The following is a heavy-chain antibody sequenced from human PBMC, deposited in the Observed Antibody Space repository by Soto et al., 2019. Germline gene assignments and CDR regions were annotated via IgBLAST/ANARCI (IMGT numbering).Heavy chain of an antibody. D-gene: IGHD1-26*01. V-gene: IGHV3-23*01. Sequence: EVQLLESGGGLVQPGGSLRLSCAASGFTFSTYAMSWVHQAPGKGLEWVSAISGSGSNTYYADSVKGRFTISRDDSKSTLYLQMNSLRAEDTAVYYCARDPSHSYYTLFYYFDYWGQGTLFTVSS. CDR3: ARDPSHSYYTLFYYFDY. CDR1: GFTFSTYA. J-gene: IGHJ4*02. CDR2: ISGSGSNT.